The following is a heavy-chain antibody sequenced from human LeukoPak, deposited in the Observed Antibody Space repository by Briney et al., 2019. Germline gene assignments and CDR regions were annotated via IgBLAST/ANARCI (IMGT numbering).Heavy chain of an antibody. CDR1: GYTFTGYY. V-gene: IGHV1-2*02. CDR3: ARGFAVPAFNGMDV. D-gene: IGHD2-2*01. J-gene: IGHJ6*02. Sequence: EASVKVSCKASGYTFTGYYMHWVRQAPGQGLEWMGWINPNSGGTNYAQKFQGRVTMTRDTSISTAYMELSRLRSDDTAVYCCARGFAVPAFNGMDVRGQGTTVTVSS. CDR2: INPNSGGT.